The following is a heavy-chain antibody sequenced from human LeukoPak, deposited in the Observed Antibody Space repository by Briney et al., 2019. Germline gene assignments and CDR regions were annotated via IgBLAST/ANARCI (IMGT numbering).Heavy chain of an antibody. D-gene: IGHD1-26*01. V-gene: IGHV3-74*01. J-gene: IGHJ4*02. CDR1: GFTFSSYW. CDR3: VRSRYSGSSLDY. Sequence: GGSLRLSCAASGFTFSSYWNHWVRQVPGKGLVWVSRLNSDGSSISYADSVKGRFTISRDNAKTTLYLQMNSLRAEDTAVYFCVRSRYSGSSLDYWGQGILVTVSS. CDR2: LNSDGSSI.